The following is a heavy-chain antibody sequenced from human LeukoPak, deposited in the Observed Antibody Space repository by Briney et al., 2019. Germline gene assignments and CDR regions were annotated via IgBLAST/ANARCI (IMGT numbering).Heavy chain of an antibody. Sequence: ASVKVSCKASGYTFSSYGISWVRQAPGQGLEWMGWISPYKGDTNYARKVQGRVTMTRNTSISTAYMELSSLRSEDTAVYYCARAKREVITTTYYFDYWGQGTLVTVSS. J-gene: IGHJ4*02. CDR2: ISPYKGDT. CDR1: GYTFSSYG. D-gene: IGHD3-22*01. V-gene: IGHV1-18*01. CDR3: ARAKREVITTTYYFDY.